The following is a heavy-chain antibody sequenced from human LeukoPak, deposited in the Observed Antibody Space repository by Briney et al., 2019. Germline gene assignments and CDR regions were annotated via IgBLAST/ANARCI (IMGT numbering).Heavy chain of an antibody. CDR2: IYYSGST. CDR3: ARDPPGGIVVVPNWYFDL. V-gene: IGHV4-59*01. CDR1: GGSISSYY. J-gene: IGHJ2*01. Sequence: SETLSLTCTVSGGSISSYYWSWVRQPPGKGLEWSGYIYYSGSTNYNPSLKSRVTISVDTSKNQFSLKLSSVTAADTAVYYCARDPPGGIVVVPNWYFDLWGRGTLVTVSS. D-gene: IGHD2-2*01.